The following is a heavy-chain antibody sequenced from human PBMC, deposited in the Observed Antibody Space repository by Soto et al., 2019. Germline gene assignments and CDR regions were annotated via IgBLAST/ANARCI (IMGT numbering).Heavy chain of an antibody. D-gene: IGHD3-9*01. Sequence: SVKVSCKASGGTFSSYAISWVRQAPGQGLEWMGGIIPIFGTANYAQKFQGRVTITADESASTAYMELSSLRSEDTAVYYCAANRQLYYDILTGYYRPEMHYGMDVWGQGTTVTV. J-gene: IGHJ6*02. CDR1: GGTFSSYA. CDR2: IIPIFGTA. V-gene: IGHV1-69*13. CDR3: AANRQLYYDILTGYYRPEMHYGMDV.